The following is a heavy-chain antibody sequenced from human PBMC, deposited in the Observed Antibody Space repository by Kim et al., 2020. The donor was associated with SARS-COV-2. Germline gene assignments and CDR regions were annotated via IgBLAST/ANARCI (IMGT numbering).Heavy chain of an antibody. Sequence: GESLKISCKGSGYSFTSYWISWVRQMPGKGLEWMGRIDPSDSYTNYSPSFQGHVTISADKSISTAYLQWSSLKASDTAMYYCARSGSALTVVAAPYYYYGMDVWGQGTTVTVSS. J-gene: IGHJ6*02. D-gene: IGHD2-15*01. CDR3: ARSGSALTVVAAPYYYYGMDV. CDR1: GYSFTSYW. V-gene: IGHV5-10-1*01. CDR2: IDPSDSYT.